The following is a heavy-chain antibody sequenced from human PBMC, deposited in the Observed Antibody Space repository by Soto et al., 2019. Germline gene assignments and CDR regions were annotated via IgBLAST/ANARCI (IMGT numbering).Heavy chain of an antibody. V-gene: IGHV4-30-2*01. CDR2: IYHSGST. CDR1: GGSISSGGYS. J-gene: IGHJ3*01. D-gene: IGHD3-3*01. Sequence: ASETLSLTCAVSGGSISSGGYSWSWIRQPPGKGLEWIGYIYHSGSTYYNPSLKSRVTIPVDRSKNQFSLKLSSVTAADTAVYYCARYDPTYYDFWSGYFDAWGQGTMVTVS. CDR3: ARYDPTYYDFWSGYFDA.